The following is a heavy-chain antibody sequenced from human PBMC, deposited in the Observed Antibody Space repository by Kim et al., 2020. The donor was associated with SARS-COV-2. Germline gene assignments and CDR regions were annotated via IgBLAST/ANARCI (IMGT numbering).Heavy chain of an antibody. CDR2: ISWNSGRI. J-gene: IGHJ6*02. D-gene: IGHD5-12*01. V-gene: IGHV3-9*01. Sequence: GGSLRLSCAASGFTFDDYAMHWVRQAPGKGLEWVSGISWNSGRIGYADSVKGRFTISRDNAKNSLYLQMNSLRDEDTALYYCAKDQYSGYDLQSYGMDVWGQGTTVTVSS. CDR1: GFTFDDYA. CDR3: AKDQYSGYDLQSYGMDV.